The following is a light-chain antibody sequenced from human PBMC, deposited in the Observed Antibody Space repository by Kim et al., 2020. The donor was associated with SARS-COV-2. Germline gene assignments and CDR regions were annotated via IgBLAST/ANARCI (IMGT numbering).Light chain of an antibody. J-gene: IGLJ2*01. Sequence: QGKTASMTCYGDRLGDKYACWYQQKPGPSPVLVIYQDSKRPSGIPERFSGANAGNTATLTISGTQAMDEADYYCQAWDSSYVVFGGGTQLTVL. CDR3: QAWDSSYVV. CDR1: RLGDKY. CDR2: QDS. V-gene: IGLV3-1*01.